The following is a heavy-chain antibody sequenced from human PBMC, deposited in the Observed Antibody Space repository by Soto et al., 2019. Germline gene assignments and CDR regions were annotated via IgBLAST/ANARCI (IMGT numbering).Heavy chain of an antibody. CDR1: GPTFSNYA. CDR2: ISYDGTNR. CDR3: ARESSSTVTTGGGGSAKDY. Sequence: QVHLVESGGGVVQPGRSLRLSCAASGPTFSNYAMHWVRQAPGKGLEWVAFISYDGTNRCYPDSVKGRFTISRDNSKNPLYLQMNSLKTEDTAVYYCARESSSTVTTGGGGSAKDYWGQGTLVTVSS. J-gene: IGHJ4*02. V-gene: IGHV3-30-3*01. D-gene: IGHD4-17*01.